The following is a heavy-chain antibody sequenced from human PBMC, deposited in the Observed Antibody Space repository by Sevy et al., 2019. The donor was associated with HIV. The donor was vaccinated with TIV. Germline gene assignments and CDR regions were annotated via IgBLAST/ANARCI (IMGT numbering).Heavy chain of an antibody. Sequence: ASVKVSCKASGYTFTSYGISWVRQAPGQGLEWMGWISAYNGNTNYAQKLQGRVTMTTDTSTRTAYMELRSLGSDDTAVYYCARVYVSYDFWSGNDYWGQGTLVTVSS. V-gene: IGHV1-18*01. CDR1: GYTFTSYG. J-gene: IGHJ4*02. D-gene: IGHD3-3*01. CDR3: ARVYVSYDFWSGNDY. CDR2: ISAYNGNT.